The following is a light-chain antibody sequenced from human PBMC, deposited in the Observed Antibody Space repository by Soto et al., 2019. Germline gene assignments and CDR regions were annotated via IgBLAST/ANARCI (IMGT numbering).Light chain of an antibody. J-gene: IGLJ1*01. CDR3: SSYTTRNTEV. Sequence: QSALTQPASVSGSPGQSITISCAGTSSDIGAYNYVSWYQHLPGKAPKLNIYDVVTRPSGISTRFSASKSGNTASLTISGLQAEDEADYYCSSYTTRNTEVFGTGTKLTVL. CDR1: SSDIGAYNY. CDR2: DVV. V-gene: IGLV2-14*03.